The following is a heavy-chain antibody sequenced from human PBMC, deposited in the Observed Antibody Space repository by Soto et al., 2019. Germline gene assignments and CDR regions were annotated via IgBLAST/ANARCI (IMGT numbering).Heavy chain of an antibody. Sequence: ASVKVSCKASGYTFTGYYMHWVRQAPGQGLEWMGWINPNSGGTNYAQKFQGWVTMTRDTSISTAYMELSRLRSDDTAVYYCARAGPRYSSSSDYYYYGMDVWGQGTTVTVSS. CDR3: ARAGPRYSSSSDYYYYGMDV. D-gene: IGHD6-6*01. J-gene: IGHJ6*02. CDR1: GYTFTGYY. CDR2: INPNSGGT. V-gene: IGHV1-2*04.